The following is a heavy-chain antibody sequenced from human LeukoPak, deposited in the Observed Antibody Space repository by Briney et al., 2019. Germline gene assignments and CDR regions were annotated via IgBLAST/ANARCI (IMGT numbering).Heavy chain of an antibody. CDR2: IKQDGSEK. Sequence: PGGSLRLSCATTGFTFSRYWMSWVRQAPGKGLEWVANIKQDGSEKNEVDSVKGRFTISRDNAKNSLYLQMNSLRAEDTAVYYCARERGSRSLDFWGQGTLVTVSS. V-gene: IGHV3-7*03. CDR1: GFTFSRYW. D-gene: IGHD3-10*01. CDR3: ARERGSRSLDF. J-gene: IGHJ4*02.